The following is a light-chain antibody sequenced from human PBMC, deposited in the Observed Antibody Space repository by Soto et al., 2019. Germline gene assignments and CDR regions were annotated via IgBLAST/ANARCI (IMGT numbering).Light chain of an antibody. CDR2: SAS. V-gene: IGKV1-12*01. CDR1: QGISNW. Sequence: DLPMTQSPSSVSASVGDRVTITCRASQGISNWLAWYQQKPGKAPKLLIFSASRLQSGVPSRFSGSGSETDFTLTISSLQPEDFAAYYCQQTNSFPYTFGQGTKLEIK. CDR3: QQTNSFPYT. J-gene: IGKJ2*01.